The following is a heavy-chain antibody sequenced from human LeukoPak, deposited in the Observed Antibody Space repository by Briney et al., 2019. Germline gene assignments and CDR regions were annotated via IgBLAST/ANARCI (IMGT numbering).Heavy chain of an antibody. CDR2: ISYDGSNK. D-gene: IGHD3-10*01. J-gene: IGHJ5*02. V-gene: IGHV3-30*14. Sequence: GRSLRLSCAASGFTFSSYAMHWVRQAPGKGLEWVAVISYDGSNKYYADSVQGRFTISRDNSKNTLYLQMNSLRAEDTAVYYCARSWIYFGELLSPGWFDPWGQGTLVTVSS. CDR1: GFTFSSYA. CDR3: ARSWIYFGELLSPGWFDP.